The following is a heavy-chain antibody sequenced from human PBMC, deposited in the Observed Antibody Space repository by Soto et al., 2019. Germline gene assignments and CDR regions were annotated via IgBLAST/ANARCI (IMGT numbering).Heavy chain of an antibody. CDR2: IYYRGSA. CDR1: GGSISSSSHY. D-gene: IGHD6-25*01. V-gene: IGHV4-39*01. Sequence: SETLSLTCSVSGGSISSSSHYWGWIRQSPGKGLDWIGSIYYRGSAYYNPSLKSRVTISVDTSKNQFSLKLSSVTAADTSVYYCARHPGIAAHFDFWGQGTLVTVSS. J-gene: IGHJ4*02. CDR3: ARHPGIAAHFDF.